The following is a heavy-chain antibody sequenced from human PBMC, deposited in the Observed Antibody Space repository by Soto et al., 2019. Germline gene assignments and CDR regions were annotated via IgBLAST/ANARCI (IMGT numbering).Heavy chain of an antibody. CDR1: GFTFSSYA. D-gene: IGHD6-19*01. Sequence: QVQLVESGGGVVQPGRSLRLSCAASGFTFSSYAMHWVRQAPGKGLEWVAVISYDGSNKYYADSVKGRFTISRDNSKNPLYLQMNSLRAEDTAVYYCAREQGGQPYQQWLSGIWGHGTLVTVSS. J-gene: IGHJ4*01. CDR2: ISYDGSNK. CDR3: AREQGGQPYQQWLSGI. V-gene: IGHV3-30-3*01.